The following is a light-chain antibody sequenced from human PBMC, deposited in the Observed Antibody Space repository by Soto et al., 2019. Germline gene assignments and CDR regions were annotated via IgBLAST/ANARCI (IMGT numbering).Light chain of an antibody. V-gene: IGKV3-11*01. CDR3: QQRSNWPRT. Sequence: EIVLTQSPATLSLSPGERATLSCRASQRGSSYLAWYQQKPGQAPRLLIYDASNRATGIPARFSGSGSGTDFTLTISCLEPEDFSVYYCQQRSNWPRTFGQGTKLEIK. CDR2: DAS. J-gene: IGKJ2*02. CDR1: QRGSSY.